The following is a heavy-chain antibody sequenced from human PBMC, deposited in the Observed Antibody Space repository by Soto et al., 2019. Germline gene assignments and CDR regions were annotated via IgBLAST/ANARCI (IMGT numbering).Heavy chain of an antibody. CDR3: ARDKDRQRLGGNYYYITDV. V-gene: IGHV1-69*12. D-gene: IGHD5-12*01. Sequence: QVQLVQSGAEVKKPGSSVKVSCKASGGTFSSYAISWVRQAPGQGLEWMGGIITIFRTPDCAQKFQGRVTITADESARTAYMELSSLRSEATAVYYCARDKDRQRLGGNYYYITDVWGQGTTVTVSS. CDR1: GGTFSSYA. CDR2: IITIFRTP. J-gene: IGHJ6*02.